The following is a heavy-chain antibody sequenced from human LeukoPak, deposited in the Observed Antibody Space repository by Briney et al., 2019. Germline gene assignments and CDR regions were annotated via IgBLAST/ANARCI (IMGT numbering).Heavy chain of an antibody. D-gene: IGHD3-9*01. CDR2: IYYSGST. CDR3: ARPAARLVLRYFDWLPPVGDAFDI. CDR1: GGSISSSSYY. V-gene: IGHV4-39*07. Sequence: RSSETLSLTCAVSGGSISSSSYYWGWIRQPPGKGLEWIGSIYYSGSTYYNPSLKSRVTISVDTSKNQFSLKLSSVTAADTAVYYCARPAARLVLRYFDWLPPVGDAFDIWGQGTMVTVSS. J-gene: IGHJ3*02.